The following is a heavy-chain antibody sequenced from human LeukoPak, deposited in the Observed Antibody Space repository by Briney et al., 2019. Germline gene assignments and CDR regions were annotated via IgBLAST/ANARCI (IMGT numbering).Heavy chain of an antibody. D-gene: IGHD6-6*01. J-gene: IGHJ6*03. Sequence: ASVKVSCKASGYTFTSYDINWVRQATGQGLEWMGWMNPNSGNTGYAQKFQGRVTMTRNTSISTAYMELSSLRSEDTAVYYCARALYSSSSFFFYYYSMDVWGKGTTVTVSS. V-gene: IGHV1-8*01. CDR2: MNPNSGNT. CDR3: ARALYSSSSFFFYYYSMDV. CDR1: GYTFTSYD.